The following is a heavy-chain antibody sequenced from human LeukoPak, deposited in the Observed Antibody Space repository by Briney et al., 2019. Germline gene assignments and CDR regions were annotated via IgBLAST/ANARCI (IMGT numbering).Heavy chain of an antibody. D-gene: IGHD2-2*01. CDR2: INSDGSSI. V-gene: IGHV3-74*01. J-gene: IGHJ4*02. CDR3: AREDIVEVPAIPFDY. Sequence: ETGGSLRLSCAASGLTFSSYWMHWVRQAPGKGLMWVSRINSDGSSIIYADSVKGRFTISRDNAKNTLYLQMNSLRAEDTAVYYCAREDIVEVPAIPFDYWGQGTLVTVSS. CDR1: GLTFSSYW.